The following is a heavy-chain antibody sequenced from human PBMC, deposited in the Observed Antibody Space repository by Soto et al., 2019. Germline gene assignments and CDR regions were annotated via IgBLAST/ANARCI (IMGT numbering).Heavy chain of an antibody. CDR2: IIPVFGTV. J-gene: IGHJ6*02. D-gene: IGHD5-18*01. CDR1: GGTLSSYV. V-gene: IGHV1-69*01. Sequence: QVQLVQSGAEVQKPGSSVKVSCKASGGTLSSYVISWVRQAPGQGLEWMGGIIPVFGTVNYAQKFQGRVTVTADESTTTAYMELRSLRSEDAAVYYCARAQRIQLWASGMDVWGQGTTVTVSS. CDR3: ARAQRIQLWASGMDV.